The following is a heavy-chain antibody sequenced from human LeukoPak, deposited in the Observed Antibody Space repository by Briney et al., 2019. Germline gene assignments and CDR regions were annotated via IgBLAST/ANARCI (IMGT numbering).Heavy chain of an antibody. Sequence: PGGSLRLSCAASGFTVSSNYMSWVRQAPGKGLEWVSVIYSGGSTYYADSVKGRFTISRDNSKNTLYLQMNSLRAEDTAVYYCAREGGGIQLWPYFDYWGQGTLVTVSS. CDR2: IYSGGST. CDR1: GFTVSSNY. V-gene: IGHV3-53*01. D-gene: IGHD5-18*01. J-gene: IGHJ4*02. CDR3: AREGGGIQLWPYFDY.